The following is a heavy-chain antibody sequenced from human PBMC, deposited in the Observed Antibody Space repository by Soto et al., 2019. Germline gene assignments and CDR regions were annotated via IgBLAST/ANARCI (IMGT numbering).Heavy chain of an antibody. CDR3: ARDRGNFGVVLADFYQYRMDV. Sequence: QVQLQESGPGLVKPSETLSLTCTVSGDSVTSGSIYWSWIRQPPGKGLEWIGYVHYTGSTNYNPSLKSRVAISVDTSKNHFSLTLSSVTAADTAVYYCARDRGNFGVVLADFYQYRMDVWGQGTTVTVSS. CDR2: VHYTGST. V-gene: IGHV4-61*03. CDR1: GDSVTSGSIY. D-gene: IGHD3-3*01. J-gene: IGHJ6*02.